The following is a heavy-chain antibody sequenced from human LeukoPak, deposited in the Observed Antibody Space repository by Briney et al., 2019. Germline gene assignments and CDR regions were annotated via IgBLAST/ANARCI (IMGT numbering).Heavy chain of an antibody. CDR1: GYTFTSYD. CDR2: MNPNSGNT. J-gene: IGHJ6*02. CDR3: ARYSRQLLGYSSSWSSYYYGMDV. V-gene: IGHV1-8*01. Sequence: GASVKVSCKASGYTFTSYDINWVRQATGQGLEWMGWMNPNSGNTGYAQKFQGRVTMTRNTSISTAYMELSSLRSEDTAVYYCARYSRQLLGYSSSWSSYYYGMDVWGQGTTVTVSS. D-gene: IGHD6-13*01.